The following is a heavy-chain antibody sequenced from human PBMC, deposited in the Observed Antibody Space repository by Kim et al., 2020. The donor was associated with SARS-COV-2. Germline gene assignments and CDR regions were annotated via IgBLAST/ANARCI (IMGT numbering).Heavy chain of an antibody. Sequence: GGSLRLSCTASGFTFSSFGMHWVRQAPGKGLEWVAAISYDGSNKYYADSVKGRFTISRDNSKNTLYLQMNSLRAEDTAVYYCAKDAGGQQLVRGWAYYYYGMYVWGQGTTVAVSS. J-gene: IGHJ6*02. V-gene: IGHV3-30*18. CDR1: GFTFSSFG. CDR3: AKDAGGQQLVRGWAYYYYGMYV. CDR2: ISYDGSNK. D-gene: IGHD6-13*01.